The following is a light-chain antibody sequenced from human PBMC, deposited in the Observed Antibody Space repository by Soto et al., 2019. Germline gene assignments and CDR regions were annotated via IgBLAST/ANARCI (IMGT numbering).Light chain of an antibody. CDR3: QQYKSWPIT. V-gene: IGKV3-15*01. Sequence: EVVLTQSPATLSLSPGERATLSCRASQSVSNNYLAWYQQKPGQAPRLLMYGASTRATGIPARFSGSGSGTEFTLTISGLQSEDSAIYFCQQYKSWPITFGQGTRLEIK. J-gene: IGKJ5*01. CDR2: GAS. CDR1: QSVSNN.